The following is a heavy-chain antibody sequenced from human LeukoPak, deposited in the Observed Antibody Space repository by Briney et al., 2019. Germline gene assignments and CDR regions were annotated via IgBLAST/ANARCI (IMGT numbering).Heavy chain of an antibody. Sequence: SETLSLTCTVSGYSISSGYYWGWIRQPPGKGLEWIGSIYTSGSTNYNPSLKSRVTMSVDTSKNHFSLKLSSVTAADTAVYYCARAYYCDYDDAFDIWGQGTMVTVSS. CDR2: IYTSGST. D-gene: IGHD4-17*01. CDR1: GYSISSGYY. J-gene: IGHJ3*02. V-gene: IGHV4-38-2*02. CDR3: ARAYYCDYDDAFDI.